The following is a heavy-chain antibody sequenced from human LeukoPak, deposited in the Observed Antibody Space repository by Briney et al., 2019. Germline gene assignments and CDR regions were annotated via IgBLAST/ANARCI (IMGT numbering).Heavy chain of an antibody. CDR3: ARGGVFWATYYYYYMDD. D-gene: IGHD3-10*01. CDR1: GYTFTSYD. V-gene: IGHV1-8*03. Sequence: GASVKVSCKASGYTFTSYDINWVRQATGQGLEWMGWMNPNSGNTGYAQKFQGRVTITRNTSISTAYMELSSLRSEDTAVYYCARGGVFWATYYYYYMDDWGKGTTVTVSS. CDR2: MNPNSGNT. J-gene: IGHJ6*03.